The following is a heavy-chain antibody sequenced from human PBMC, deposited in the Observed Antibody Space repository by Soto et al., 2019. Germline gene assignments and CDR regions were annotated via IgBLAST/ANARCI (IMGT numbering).Heavy chain of an antibody. J-gene: IGHJ6*03. CDR1: GLSLSTSGMC. V-gene: IGHV2-70*11. CDR3: ARHIIAAAGTTYYYYMDV. D-gene: IGHD6-13*01. Sequence: SGPTLVNPTQTLTLTCTFSGLSLSTSGMCVSWIRQPPGKALEWLARIDWDDDKYYSTSLKTRLTISKDTSKNQVVLTMTNMDPVDTATYYCARHIIAAAGTTYYYYMDVWGKGTTVTVSS. CDR2: IDWDDDK.